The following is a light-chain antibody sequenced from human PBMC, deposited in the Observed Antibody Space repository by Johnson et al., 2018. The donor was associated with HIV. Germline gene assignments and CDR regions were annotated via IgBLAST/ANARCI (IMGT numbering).Light chain of an antibody. Sequence: QSVLTQPPSVSAAPGQKVTISCSGSSSNIGNNYVSWYQQLPGTAPKLLMYDNNKLPSGIPDRFSGSKSGTSATLGITGLQTGDEADYYCGTWDSSLSAGRVFGTGTKVTVL. CDR3: GTWDSSLSAGRV. CDR1: SSNIGNNY. CDR2: DNN. V-gene: IGLV1-51*01. J-gene: IGLJ1*01.